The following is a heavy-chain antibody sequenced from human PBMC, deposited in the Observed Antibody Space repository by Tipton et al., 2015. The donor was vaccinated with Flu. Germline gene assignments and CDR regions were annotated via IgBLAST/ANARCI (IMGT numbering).Heavy chain of an antibody. D-gene: IGHD1-26*01. CDR2: IYTSGST. J-gene: IGHJ4*02. V-gene: IGHV4-61*02. Sequence: TLSLTCNVSGDSISTGSHYWNWIRQPAGKGLEWIGRIYTSGSTTYNPSLKSRVTISIDTSKNQFSLKVSSVTAADTAVYYCARYGSYFEYWGQGTLVTVSS. CDR3: ARYGSYFEY. CDR1: GDSISTGSHY.